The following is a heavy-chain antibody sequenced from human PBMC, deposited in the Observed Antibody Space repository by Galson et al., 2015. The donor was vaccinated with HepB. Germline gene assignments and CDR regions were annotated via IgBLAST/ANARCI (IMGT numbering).Heavy chain of an antibody. CDR2: INHSGIA. J-gene: IGHJ4*02. Sequence: ETLSLTCAVYGGSFSAYYWSWVRQPPVKGLEWIGEINHSGIANYNPSLKSRVPISVDTSKNQFSLTLSSVTAADTAVYYCARSRDVVRGVIGGPPGYWGQGTLVTVSS. D-gene: IGHD3-10*02. CDR1: GGSFSAYY. CDR3: ARSRDVVRGVIGGPPGY. V-gene: IGHV4-34*01.